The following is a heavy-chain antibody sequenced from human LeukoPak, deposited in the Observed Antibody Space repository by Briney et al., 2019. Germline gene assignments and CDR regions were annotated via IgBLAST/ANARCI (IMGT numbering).Heavy chain of an antibody. CDR2: IYDSGST. D-gene: IGHD5-18*01. J-gene: IGHJ2*01. CDR3: ARGTAMVYWYFDL. CDR1: GGSISSYY. Sequence: SETLSLTCTVSGGSISSYYWSWIRQPPGKGPEWIGYIYDSGSTNYNPSLKSRVTISVDTSKNQFSLKMSSVTAADTAVYYCARGTAMVYWYFDLWGRGTLVTVSS. V-gene: IGHV4-59*01.